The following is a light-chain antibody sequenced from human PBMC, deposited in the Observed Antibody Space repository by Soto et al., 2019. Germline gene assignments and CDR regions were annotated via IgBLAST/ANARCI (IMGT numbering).Light chain of an antibody. V-gene: IGKV3D-20*02. CDR1: QSVSNNY. J-gene: IGKJ1*01. CDR2: GAS. CDR3: QRRSNWSTT. Sequence: EILFTQSPGTLCLSPGERVTLSCRASQSVSNNYLAWYQQKPGQAPRLLIYGASNRDTGIPDRFSGSGSGTDFTLPLSRLEPEDFEVYYCQRRSNWSTTFGQGTKVDIK.